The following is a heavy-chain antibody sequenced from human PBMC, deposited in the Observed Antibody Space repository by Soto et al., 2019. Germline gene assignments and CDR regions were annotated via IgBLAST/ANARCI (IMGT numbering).Heavy chain of an antibody. CDR1: GYTFTSYA. CDR2: INAGNGNT. D-gene: IGHD5-18*01. Sequence: ASVKGSCKASGYTFTSYAMHWVRQAPGQRLEWMGWINAGNGNTKYSQKFQGRGTITRDTSASTAYMELSSLRSEDTAVYYCARDTAMAPPPYYYHYYGMDVWGQGTTVTLSS. V-gene: IGHV1-3*01. CDR3: ARDTAMAPPPYYYHYYGMDV. J-gene: IGHJ6*02.